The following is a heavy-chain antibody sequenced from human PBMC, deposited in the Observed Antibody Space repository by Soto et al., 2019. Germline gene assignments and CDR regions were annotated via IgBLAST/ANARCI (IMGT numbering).Heavy chain of an antibody. D-gene: IGHD2-15*01. CDR2: ISGSGGST. Sequence: GSLRLSCAASGFTFSNYGMSWVRQAPGKGLEWVSVISGSGGSTYYADSVKGRFTLSRDNSKNTVYLQMNSLRAEDTAVYYCAKDSPVGVPLLRDLHDWGQGTLVTVSS. V-gene: IGHV3-23*01. J-gene: IGHJ1*01. CDR3: AKDSPVGVPLLRDLHD. CDR1: GFTFSNYG.